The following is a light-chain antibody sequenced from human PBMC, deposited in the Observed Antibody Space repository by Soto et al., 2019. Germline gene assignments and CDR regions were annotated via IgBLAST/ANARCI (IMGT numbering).Light chain of an antibody. CDR2: DAS. CDR3: QHRSHWPPELT. Sequence: EIVLTQSPATLSLSPGERATLSCRASQSVSSYLAWYQQKPGQAPRLLIYDASNRATGIPARFSGSGSGTDFTLTISSLEPEDFAVYYCQHRSHWPPELTFCGGTTVEIK. J-gene: IGKJ4*01. V-gene: IGKV3-11*01. CDR1: QSVSSY.